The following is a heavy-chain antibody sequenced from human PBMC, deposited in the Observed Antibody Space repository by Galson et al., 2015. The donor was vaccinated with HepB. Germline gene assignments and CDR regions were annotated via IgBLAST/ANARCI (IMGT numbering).Heavy chain of an antibody. V-gene: IGHV3-7*01. CDR1: GFTFSSYW. J-gene: IGHJ4*03. Sequence: LSLSCAASGFTFSSYWMSWVRQAPGKGLEWVANIKQDGSEKYYVDSVKGRFTISRDNAKNSLYLQMNSLRAEDTAVYYCASSGWYQYPYYFDYWGQGTTVTVSS. CDR2: IKQDGSEK. CDR3: ASSGWYQYPYYFDY. D-gene: IGHD6-19*01.